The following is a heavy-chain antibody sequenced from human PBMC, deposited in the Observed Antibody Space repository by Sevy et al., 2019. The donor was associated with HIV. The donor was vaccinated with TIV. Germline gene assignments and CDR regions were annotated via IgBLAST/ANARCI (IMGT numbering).Heavy chain of an antibody. V-gene: IGHV3-23*01. Sequence: GGSLRLSCAVSGFSFDSYGMTWVRQAPGKGLEWVSAISGSGTRTYYADSVKGRFIISRDNSKNKLDLRMNSLRAEDTAIYYCAKGGGGHYDPDEIAYYFYYYNMDVWGKGTTVTVSS. CDR3: AKGGGGHYDPDEIAYYFYYYNMDV. D-gene: IGHD3-22*01. J-gene: IGHJ6*03. CDR1: GFSFDSYG. CDR2: ISGSGTRT.